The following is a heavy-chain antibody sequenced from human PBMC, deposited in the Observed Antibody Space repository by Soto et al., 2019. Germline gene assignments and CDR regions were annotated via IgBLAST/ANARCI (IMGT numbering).Heavy chain of an antibody. Sequence: QVQLQESGPGLVKPSETLSLTCSVSGAPTMPYYWGWIRQPPGKGLAWIGYIFNNGSTHYNSSLKSRVTISRDTSRNQLSLKLKSVTAADTAVYYCTRVFKAACALDYWGQGTLIAVSS. V-gene: IGHV4-59*08. CDR1: GAPTMPYY. D-gene: IGHD6-13*01. J-gene: IGHJ4*02. CDR3: TRVFKAACALDY. CDR2: IFNNGST.